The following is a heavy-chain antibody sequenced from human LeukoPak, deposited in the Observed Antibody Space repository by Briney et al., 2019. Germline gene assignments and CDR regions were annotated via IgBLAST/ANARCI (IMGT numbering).Heavy chain of an antibody. D-gene: IGHD3-9*01. CDR2: IKQDGSEI. J-gene: IGHJ3*01. CDR1: GFTFSRFW. V-gene: IGHV3-7*05. CDR3: APDHWLVPSGIDGFYL. Sequence: GGSLRLSCAAYGFTFSRFWMTSVRQAPGKGLEWVADIKQDGSEIRSVDSVKGRFTISRDNAKNSLYLQMNSLRAEDTAVYYCAPDHWLVPSGIDGFYLWGQGTVVTVS.